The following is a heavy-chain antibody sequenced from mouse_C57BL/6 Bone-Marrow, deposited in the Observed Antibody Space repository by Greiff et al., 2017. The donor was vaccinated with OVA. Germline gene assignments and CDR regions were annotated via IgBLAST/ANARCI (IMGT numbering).Heavy chain of an antibody. CDR3: VRGVYYYGSSYYYAMDY. CDR2: IRSKSNNYAT. J-gene: IGHJ4*01. D-gene: IGHD1-1*01. V-gene: IGHV10-1*01. CDR1: GFSFNTYA. Sequence: EVKLVESGGGLVQPKGSLKLSCAASGFSFNTYAMNWVRQAPGKGLEWVARIRSKSNNYATYYADSVKDRFTIPRDDSESMLYLQMNNLKTEDTAMYYCVRGVYYYGSSYYYAMDYWGQGTAVTVSS.